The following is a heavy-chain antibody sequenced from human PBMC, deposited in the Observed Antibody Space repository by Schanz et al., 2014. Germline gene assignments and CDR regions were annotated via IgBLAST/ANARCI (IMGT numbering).Heavy chain of an antibody. CDR2: ISGSSRTI. V-gene: IGHV3-48*01. J-gene: IGHJ3*02. CDR3: ARKMKLGVYGGKGHDSLDI. CDR1: GFTFSTSA. D-gene: IGHD4-17*01. Sequence: EVQLLESGGGLVQPGGSLRLSCAASGFTFSTSAMSWVRQVPGKGLEWVSYISGSSRTIYYADSMKGRFTVSRDNAENALYLQMNTLRAEDTAVYYCARKMKLGVYGGKGHDSLDIWGQGTMVTVSS.